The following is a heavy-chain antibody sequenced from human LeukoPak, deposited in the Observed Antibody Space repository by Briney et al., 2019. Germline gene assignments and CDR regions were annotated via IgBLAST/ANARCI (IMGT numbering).Heavy chain of an antibody. CDR2: IGTAAET. D-gene: IGHD6-13*01. CDR1: RFTFSSRV. J-gene: IGHJ3*02. CDR3: VREGYSSSRAPAFDI. Sequence: GGSLRLSCVASRFTFSSRVMHWVRLPIGKGLEWVSGIGTAAETYYLGSVQGRFTISRDNAKNSLYLQMNSLTAGDTAIYYCVREGYSSSRAPAFDIWGQGTTVTVSS. V-gene: IGHV3-13*01.